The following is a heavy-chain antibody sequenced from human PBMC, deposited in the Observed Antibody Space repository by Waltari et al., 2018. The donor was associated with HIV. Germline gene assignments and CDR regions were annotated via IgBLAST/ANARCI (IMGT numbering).Heavy chain of an antibody. CDR2: ISSSGSTI. Sequence: SYEMNWVRQAPGKGLEWVSYISSSGSTIYYADSVKGRFTISRDNAKNSLYLQMNSLRAEDTAVYYCANTLPLWFGENYPDYYYYGMEVWGQGTTVTVSS. CDR3: ANTLPLWFGENYPDYYYYGMEV. V-gene: IGHV3-48*03. J-gene: IGHJ6*02. D-gene: IGHD3-10*01. CDR1: SYE.